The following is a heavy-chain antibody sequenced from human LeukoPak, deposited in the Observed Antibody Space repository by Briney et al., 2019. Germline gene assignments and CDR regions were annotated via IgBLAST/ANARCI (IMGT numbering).Heavy chain of an antibody. V-gene: IGHV3-48*03. J-gene: IGHJ6*04. CDR2: ISSSGSTI. CDR1: GFTFSSYE. CDR3: ARDLGYCTSTSCYSLYGMDV. Sequence: GGSLRLSCAASGFTFSSYEMNWVRQAPGKGLEWVSYISSSGSTIYYADSAKGRFTISRDNAKNSLYLQMNSLRAEDTAVYYCARDLGYCTSTSCYSLYGMDVWGKGTTVTVSS. D-gene: IGHD2-2*02.